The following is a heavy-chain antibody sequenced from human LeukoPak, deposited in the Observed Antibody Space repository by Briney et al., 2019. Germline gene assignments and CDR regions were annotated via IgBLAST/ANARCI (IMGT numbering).Heavy chain of an antibody. Sequence: SETLSLTCTVSGGSISSYYWTWIRQPAGKGLEWIGRIYTSGSTNYNPSLKNRVTMSLDTSKNQSSLKLSSVTAADTAVYYCARSAAYPFPLDYWGQGTLVTVSS. CDR2: IYTSGST. V-gene: IGHV4-4*07. D-gene: IGHD6-25*01. J-gene: IGHJ4*02. CDR3: ARSAAYPFPLDY. CDR1: GGSISSYY.